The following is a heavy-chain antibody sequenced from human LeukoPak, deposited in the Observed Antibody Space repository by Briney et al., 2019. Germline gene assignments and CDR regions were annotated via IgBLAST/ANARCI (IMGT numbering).Heavy chain of an antibody. D-gene: IGHD5-18*01. Sequence: PSETLSLTCTVSGGSISSYYWSWIRQPPGKGLEYIGYIYYSGSTNYDPSLKSRVTISVDTSKNQFSLKLSSVTAADTAVYYCARTEESGYSYGYFGYYYYMDVWGKGTTVTVSS. CDR1: GGSISSYY. J-gene: IGHJ6*03. CDR3: ARTEESGYSYGYFGYYYYMDV. CDR2: IYYSGST. V-gene: IGHV4-59*01.